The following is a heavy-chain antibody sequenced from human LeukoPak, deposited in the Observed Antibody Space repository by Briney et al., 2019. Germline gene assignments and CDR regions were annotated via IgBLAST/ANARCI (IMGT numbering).Heavy chain of an antibody. Sequence: PGGSLRLSCAASGFTFSSYAMHWVRQAPGEGLEWVAVISYDGSNKYYADSVKGRFTISRDNSKNTLYLQMNSLRAEDTAVYYCARGFGVVVVAATKGKYNWFDPWGQGTLVTVSS. CDR3: ARGFGVVVVAATKGKYNWFDP. CDR2: ISYDGSNK. J-gene: IGHJ5*02. D-gene: IGHD2-15*01. CDR1: GFTFSSYA. V-gene: IGHV3-30*04.